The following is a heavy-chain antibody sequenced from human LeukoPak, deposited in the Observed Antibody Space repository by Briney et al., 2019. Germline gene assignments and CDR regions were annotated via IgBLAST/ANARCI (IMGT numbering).Heavy chain of an antibody. J-gene: IGHJ4*02. CDR2: IYYSRST. V-gene: IGHV4-39*01. Sequence: TSETLSLTCTVSGGSISSSSYYWGWIRQPPGKGLEWIGSIYYSRSTYYSPSLKSRVTISVDTSKNQFSLKLSSVTAADTAVYYCARVPTVTFFDYWGQGTLVTVSS. CDR3: ARVPTVTFFDY. CDR1: GGSISSSSYY. D-gene: IGHD4-17*01.